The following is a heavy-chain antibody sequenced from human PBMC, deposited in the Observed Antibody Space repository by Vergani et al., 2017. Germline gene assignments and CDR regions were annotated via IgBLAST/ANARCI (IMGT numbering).Heavy chain of an antibody. Sequence: QVQLQESGPGLVKPSETLSLTCIVSGGSFNNYYWSWIRQPAGKGLAWIGRISTSGATNYNPSLRSRAIMSGDASKKQFSLKLTSVTAADTGVYYCARDCGEYDKDALDVWGQGTKVTVTS. J-gene: IGHJ3*01. V-gene: IGHV4-4*07. D-gene: IGHD2-21*01. CDR3: ARDCGEYDKDALDV. CDR1: GGSFNNYY. CDR2: ISTSGAT.